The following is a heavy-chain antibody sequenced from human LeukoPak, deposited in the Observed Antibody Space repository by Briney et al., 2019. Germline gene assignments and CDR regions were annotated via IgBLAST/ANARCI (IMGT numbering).Heavy chain of an antibody. CDR2: IIPILGIA. CDR1: GGTFSSYA. Sequence: SVKVSCKASGGTFSSYAISWVRQAPGQGLEWMGRIIPILGIANYAQKFQGRVTITADKSTSTAYMELSSLRSEDTAVYYCARVGRSSSYAYWGQGTLVTVSS. J-gene: IGHJ4*02. CDR3: ARVGRSSSYAY. V-gene: IGHV1-69*04. D-gene: IGHD3-22*01.